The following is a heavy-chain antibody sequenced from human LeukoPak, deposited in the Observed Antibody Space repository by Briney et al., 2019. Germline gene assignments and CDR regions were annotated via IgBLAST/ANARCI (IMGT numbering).Heavy chain of an antibody. CDR3: ARAVDYDILTGYYPVGY. CDR1: GYTFTGYY. CDR2: INPNSGGT. D-gene: IGHD3-9*01. Sequence: ASVKVSCKASGYTFTGYYMHWVRQAPGQGLEWMGWINPNSGGTNYAQKFQGRVTMTRDTSISTAYMGLSRLRSDDTAVYYCARAVDYDILTGYYPVGYWGQGTLVTVSS. V-gene: IGHV1-2*02. J-gene: IGHJ4*02.